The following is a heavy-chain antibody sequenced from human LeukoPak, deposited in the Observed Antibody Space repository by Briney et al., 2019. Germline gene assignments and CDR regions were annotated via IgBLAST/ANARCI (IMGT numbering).Heavy chain of an antibody. Sequence: SETLSLTCAVYGGSFSGYYWSWIRQPPGKGLEWIGYIYASGSTNYNPSLKSRVTISVDTSKNQLSLNLRFVTAADTAVYYCATKHSSSSAYDAFDIWGQGTMVTVSS. D-gene: IGHD6-6*01. V-gene: IGHV4-4*09. CDR3: ATKHSSSSAYDAFDI. CDR1: GGSFSGYY. J-gene: IGHJ3*02. CDR2: IYASGST.